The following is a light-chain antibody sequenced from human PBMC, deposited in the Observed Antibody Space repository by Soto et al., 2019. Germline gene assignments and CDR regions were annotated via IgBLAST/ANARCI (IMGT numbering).Light chain of an antibody. V-gene: IGKV1-27*01. CDR3: QQYDSAPFT. CDR2: AES. J-gene: IGKJ3*01. Sequence: DIQMTQSQSSLSASVGDRVTITCRASQDIVNYLAWYQQKPGKVPKLLIYAESTLQSGVPSRFSGSGSGTDFTLTISSLQPEDVATYYYQQYDSAPFTFGPGTKVDIK. CDR1: QDIVNY.